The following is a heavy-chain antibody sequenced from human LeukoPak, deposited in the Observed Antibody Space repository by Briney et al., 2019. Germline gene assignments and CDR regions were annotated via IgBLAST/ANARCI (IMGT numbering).Heavy chain of an antibody. CDR1: GFTFDDYA. D-gene: IGHD6-13*01. CDR3: AKVSSSSWYSGEFDY. V-gene: IGHV3-9*01. CDR2: ISWNSGSI. Sequence: GGSLRLSCAASGFTFDDYAVHWVRHAPGKGLEWVSGISWNSGSIGYADSVKGRFTISRDNAKNSLYLQMNSLRAEDTALYYCAKVSSSSWYSGEFDYWGQGTLVTVSS. J-gene: IGHJ4*02.